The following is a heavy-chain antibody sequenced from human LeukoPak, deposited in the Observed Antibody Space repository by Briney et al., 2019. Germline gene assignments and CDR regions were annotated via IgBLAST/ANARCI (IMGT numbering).Heavy chain of an antibody. Sequence: SETLSLTCTVSGGSVTSNNYYWSWIRQPPGEGLEWIGYVSYTGIPTYNPSLKSRVTISLDTSKCQFSLQLSSVTAADTAVYYCATQQWIGTFHYWGQGALVTVSS. CDR3: ATQQWIGTFHY. CDR2: VSYTGIP. V-gene: IGHV4-61*01. CDR1: GGSVTSNNYY. D-gene: IGHD3-10*01. J-gene: IGHJ4*02.